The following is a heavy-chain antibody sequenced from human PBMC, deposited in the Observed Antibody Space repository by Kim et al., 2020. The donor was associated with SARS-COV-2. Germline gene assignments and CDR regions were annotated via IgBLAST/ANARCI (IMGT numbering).Heavy chain of an antibody. J-gene: IGHJ3*02. Sequence: GGSLRLSCAASGFTFSSYAMSWVRQAPGKGLEWVSVIYSGGSSTYYADSVKGRFTISRDNSKNTLYLQMNSLRAEDTAVYYCATGGSSSWYDAFDIWGQGTMVTVSS. D-gene: IGHD6-13*01. CDR2: IYSGGSST. CDR1: GFTFSSYA. V-gene: IGHV3-23*03. CDR3: ATGGSSSWYDAFDI.